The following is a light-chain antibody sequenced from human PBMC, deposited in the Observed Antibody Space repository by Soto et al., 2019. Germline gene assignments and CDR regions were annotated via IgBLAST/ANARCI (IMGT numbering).Light chain of an antibody. CDR1: QSISDT. CDR3: QHYENRPWP. J-gene: IGKJ1*01. Sequence: EIVMTQSPATLSVSPGGRATLSCRASQSISDTLAWYQQKPGQAPRLLIHGASTRATGFPARFSGSGSGTDFTLTISSLQADDVALYYSQHYENRPWPFGQGTKV. CDR2: GAS. V-gene: IGKV3-15*01.